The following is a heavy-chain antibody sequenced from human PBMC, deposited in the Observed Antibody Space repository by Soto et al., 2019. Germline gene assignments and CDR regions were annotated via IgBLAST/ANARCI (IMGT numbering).Heavy chain of an antibody. CDR3: ARVITDSLPAYSQHWFD. V-gene: IGHV1-3*01. D-gene: IGHD3-9*01. CDR2: INAGNGNK. Sequence: LEWMGRINAGNGNKKYSQKLQGRVTITRDTSASTAYMELSSMRSEDTAVYYCARVITDSLPAYSQHWFD. J-gene: IGHJ5*01.